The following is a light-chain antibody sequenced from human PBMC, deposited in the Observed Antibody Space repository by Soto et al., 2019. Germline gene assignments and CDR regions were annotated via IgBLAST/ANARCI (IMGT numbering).Light chain of an antibody. Sequence: QSVVTQPPSASGTPGQTVTISCSGGTSNIGSNSVYWYQQLPGRAPKLLIYTNNDRPSGVPDRFSGSKSGTSGSLAISGLRPEDEADYYCAAWDDSLSGPLFGAGTKLTVL. CDR1: TSNIGSNS. V-gene: IGLV1-47*02. CDR3: AAWDDSLSGPL. CDR2: TNN. J-gene: IGLJ2*01.